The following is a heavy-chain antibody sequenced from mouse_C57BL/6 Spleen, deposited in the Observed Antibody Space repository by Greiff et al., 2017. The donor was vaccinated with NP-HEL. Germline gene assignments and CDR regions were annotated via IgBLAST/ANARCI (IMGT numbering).Heavy chain of an antibody. CDR2: IDPSDSYT. CDR1: GYTFTSYW. Sequence: QVQLQQPGAELVMPGASVKLSCKASGYTFTSYWMHWVKQRPGQGLEWIGEIDPSDSYTNYNQKFKGKSTLTVDKSSSTAYMQLSSLTSEGSAVYYCATYYYGSSGGYFDVWGTGTTVTVSS. CDR3: ATYYYGSSGGYFDV. V-gene: IGHV1-69*01. J-gene: IGHJ1*03. D-gene: IGHD1-1*01.